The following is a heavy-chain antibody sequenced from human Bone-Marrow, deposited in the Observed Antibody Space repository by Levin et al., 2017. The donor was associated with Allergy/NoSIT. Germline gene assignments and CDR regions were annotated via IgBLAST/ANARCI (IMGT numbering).Heavy chain of an antibody. Sequence: SETLSLTCTVSGASITSTNNYYWAWIRQPPGKGLEWIGSINYSDSTYYKPSLKSRVTISVDTSKNQFFLNLKSMTAASTAVYYCAGRSVTMLRGASHRVDPWGQGTLVTVSS. D-gene: IGHD3-10*01. V-gene: IGHV4-39*01. CDR1: GASITSTNNYY. J-gene: IGHJ5*02. CDR3: AGRSVTMLRGASHRVDP. CDR2: INYSDST.